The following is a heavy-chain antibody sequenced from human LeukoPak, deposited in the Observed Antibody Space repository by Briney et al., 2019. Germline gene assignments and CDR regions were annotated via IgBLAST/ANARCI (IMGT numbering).Heavy chain of an antibody. CDR1: GCTFSIYA. CDR2: IIPILGIP. D-gene: IGHD3-22*01. V-gene: IGHV1-69*04. CDR3: ARVSYCESSGYPEYFHH. Sequence: ASVKVSCKASGCTFSIYAISWVRQAPGQGLEWMGRIIPILGIPNYAQKFQGRVTIIGDKSTSTAYMELSSLRSEDTAMYSRARVSYCESSGYPEYFHHWGQGTLVTVSS. J-gene: IGHJ1*01.